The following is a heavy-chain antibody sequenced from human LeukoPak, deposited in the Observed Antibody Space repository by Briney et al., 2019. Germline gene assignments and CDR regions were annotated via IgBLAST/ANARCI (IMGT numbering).Heavy chain of an antibody. D-gene: IGHD1-26*01. CDR2: IYSGGST. J-gene: IGHJ3*02. V-gene: IGHV3-66*01. CDR3: ARVESGSYLDI. CDR1: GFTVSSNY. Sequence: PGGSLRLSCAASGFTVSSNYMSWVRQAPGKGLEWVSVIYSGGSTYYADSVKGRFTISRDNSKNTLYLQMNSLRAEDTAVYYCARVESGSYLDIWGQGTMVTVSS.